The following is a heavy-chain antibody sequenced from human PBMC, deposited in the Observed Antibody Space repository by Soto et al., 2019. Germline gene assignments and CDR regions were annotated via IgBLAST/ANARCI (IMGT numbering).Heavy chain of an antibody. CDR1: GGSISSSSYY. J-gene: IGHJ2*01. CDR3: ARQDCIMTICYLAFWYFDL. Sequence: QLQLQESGPGLVKPSETLSLTCTVSGGSISSSSYYWGWIRQPPGKGLEWIGSIDYRGSTYYNPSLKSRVTISVDTSKNQFSLNLSSVTAADTAVYYCARQDCIMTICYLAFWYFDLWGRGTLVTVSP. CDR2: IDYRGST. D-gene: IGHD2-2*01. V-gene: IGHV4-39*01.